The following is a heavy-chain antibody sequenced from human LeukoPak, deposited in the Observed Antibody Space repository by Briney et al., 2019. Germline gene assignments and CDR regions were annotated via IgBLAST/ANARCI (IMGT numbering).Heavy chain of an antibody. CDR2: INAGNGNK. J-gene: IGHJ3*01. Sequence: ASVKVACKASGYTFINYAVHWVRQAPGQGLEWMGWINAGNGNKKYSQKLQDRVTIIRDNSASTAYMELSSPGSEDSAVYYCARDDDVLTGYYQNSFDFWGQGTLVTVSS. CDR1: GYTFINYA. D-gene: IGHD3-9*01. CDR3: ARDDDVLTGYYQNSFDF. V-gene: IGHV1-3*01.